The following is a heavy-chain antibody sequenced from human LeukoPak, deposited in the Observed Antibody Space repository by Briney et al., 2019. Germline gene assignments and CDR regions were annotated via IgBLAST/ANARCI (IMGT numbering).Heavy chain of an antibody. D-gene: IGHD3-10*01. Sequence: GGSLSLSCAASGFTFSSYAMSWVRQAPGKGLEWVSAISGSGGSTYYADSVKGRFTISRDNSKNTLYLQMNSLRAEDTAVYYCANLLLWFGEMSYWGQGTLVTVSS. CDR3: ANLLLWFGEMSY. CDR1: GFTFSSYA. CDR2: ISGSGGST. V-gene: IGHV3-23*01. J-gene: IGHJ4*02.